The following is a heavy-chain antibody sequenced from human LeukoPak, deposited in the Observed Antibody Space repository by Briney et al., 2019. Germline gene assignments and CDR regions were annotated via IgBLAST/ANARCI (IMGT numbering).Heavy chain of an antibody. CDR1: GYTFTSYF. CDR2: INPSGGST. J-gene: IGHJ6*02. Sequence: ASVKVSCKASGYTFTSYFMHWVRQAPGQGLEWMGIINPSGGSTNYAQKFQGRVTMTRDTSTSTVYMEVSNLRSEDTAVYYCARLGYCSGGSCYLYYYGMDVWGQGTTVTVSS. D-gene: IGHD2-15*01. V-gene: IGHV1-46*01. CDR3: ARLGYCSGGSCYLYYYGMDV.